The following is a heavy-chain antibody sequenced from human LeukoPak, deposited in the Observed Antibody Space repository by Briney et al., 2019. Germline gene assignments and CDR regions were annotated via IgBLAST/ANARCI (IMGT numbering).Heavy chain of an antibody. Sequence: PGGSLRLSCAASGFTFSSFAMSWVRQAPGKGLEWVSAISGSGGSTYCADSVKGRFTISRDNSKNTLYLQMNSLRAEDTAIYYCAKYDILTGYYSSFDYWGQGTLVTVSS. CDR2: ISGSGGST. CDR1: GFTFSSFA. D-gene: IGHD3-9*01. V-gene: IGHV3-23*01. CDR3: AKYDILTGYYSSFDY. J-gene: IGHJ4*02.